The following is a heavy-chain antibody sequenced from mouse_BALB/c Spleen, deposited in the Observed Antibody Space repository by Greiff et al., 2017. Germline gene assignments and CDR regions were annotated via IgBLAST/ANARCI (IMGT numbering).Heavy chain of an antibody. J-gene: IGHJ4*01. CDR1: GFTFSSYG. CDR3: ARHGYYGSSEAMDY. D-gene: IGHD1-1*01. V-gene: IGHV5-6*01. CDR2: ISSGGSYT. Sequence: EVKLMESGGDLVKPGGSLKLSCAASGFTFSSYGMSWVRQTPDKRLEWVATISSGGSYTYYPDSVKGRFTISRDNAKNTLYLQMSSLKSEDTAMYYCARHGYYGSSEAMDYWGQGTSVTVSS.